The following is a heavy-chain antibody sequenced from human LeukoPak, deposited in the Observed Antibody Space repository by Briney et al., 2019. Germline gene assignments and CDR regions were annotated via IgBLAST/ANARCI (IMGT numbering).Heavy chain of an antibody. Sequence: SETLSLTCTVSGGSISNYYWSWIRQPPGKGLEWIGYIYYSGSTNYNPSLKSRVAISVDTSKNQFSLRLSSVTAADTAVYYCARRSIMTGTFDPWGQGILVTVSS. CDR3: ARRSIMTGTFDP. CDR2: IYYSGST. CDR1: GGSISNYY. J-gene: IGHJ5*02. V-gene: IGHV4-59*08. D-gene: IGHD1-1*01.